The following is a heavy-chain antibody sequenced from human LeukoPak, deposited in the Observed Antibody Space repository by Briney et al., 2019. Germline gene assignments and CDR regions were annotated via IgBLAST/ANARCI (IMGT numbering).Heavy chain of an antibody. D-gene: IGHD6-13*01. CDR1: GGSFSGYY. V-gene: IGHV4-34*01. Sequence: SETLSLTCAVYGGSFSGYYRSWIRQPPGKGLEWIGEINHSGSTNYNPSLKSRVTISVDTSKNQFSLKLSSVTAADTAVYYCASRGIAAAVNYWGQGTLVTVSS. CDR3: ASRGIAAAVNY. J-gene: IGHJ4*02. CDR2: INHSGST.